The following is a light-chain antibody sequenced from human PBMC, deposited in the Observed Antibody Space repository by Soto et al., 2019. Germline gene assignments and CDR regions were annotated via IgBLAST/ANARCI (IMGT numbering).Light chain of an antibody. V-gene: IGLV3-1*01. CDR3: QAWDSSSVV. Sequence: SYELTQPPSVSVSPGQTASITCSGDKLGDKYACWYQQKPGQSPVLVMFQDRQRPSGIPERFSGSNSGNTATLTISGTQAMDEADYYCQAWDSSSVVFGGGTQLTVL. CDR1: KLGDKY. CDR2: QDR. J-gene: IGLJ2*01.